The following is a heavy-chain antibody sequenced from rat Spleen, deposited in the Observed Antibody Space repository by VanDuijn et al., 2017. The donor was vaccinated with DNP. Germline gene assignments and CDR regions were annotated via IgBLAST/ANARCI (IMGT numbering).Heavy chain of an antibody. D-gene: IGHD1-12*03. J-gene: IGHJ4*01. CDR1: GFTFSDYN. V-gene: IGHV5S10*01. Sequence: EVQLVESGGGLVQPGNSLKLSCAASGFTFSDYNMAWVRQAPKKGLEWVATIIYDGSRTYYRDSVKGRFTISRDNAQSTLDLQMNSLRSEDTATYYCDTHYYDGYYHVDYAMDAWGQGTSVTVSS. CDR2: IIYDGSRT. CDR3: DTHYYDGYYHVDYAMDA.